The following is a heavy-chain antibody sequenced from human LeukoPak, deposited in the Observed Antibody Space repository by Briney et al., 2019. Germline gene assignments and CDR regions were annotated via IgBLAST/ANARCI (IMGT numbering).Heavy chain of an antibody. J-gene: IGHJ4*02. CDR2: INHSGST. V-gene: IGHV4-34*01. D-gene: IGHD3-10*01. CDR3: ARGRMVRGVNY. CDR1: GGSFSGYY. Sequence: PSETLSLTCAVYGGSFSGYYWSWIRQPPGKGLEWIGEINHSGSTNYNPSLKSRVTISVDTSKNQFSLKLSSVTAADTDVYYCARGRMVRGVNYWGQGTLVTVSS.